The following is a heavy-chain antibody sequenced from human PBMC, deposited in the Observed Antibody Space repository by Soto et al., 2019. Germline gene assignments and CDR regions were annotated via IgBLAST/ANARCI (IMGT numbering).Heavy chain of an antibody. J-gene: IGHJ6*02. V-gene: IGHV3-23*01. CDR3: AAPRDEYGSGVSWFTYGMDI. CDR2: LDGAGGST. CDR1: GFTFSDYA. Sequence: GGSLRLSCLASGFTFSDYAMTWVRHVPGRGLEWVASLDGAGGSTYYADSVRGRFTISRDNSQNTLFLQMKRLTVDDTAIYYCAAPRDEYGSGVSWFTYGMDIWGQGTPVTVSS. D-gene: IGHD3-10*01.